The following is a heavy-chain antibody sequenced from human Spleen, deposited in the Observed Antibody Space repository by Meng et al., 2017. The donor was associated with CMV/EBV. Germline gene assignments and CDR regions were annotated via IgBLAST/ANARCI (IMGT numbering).Heavy chain of an antibody. CDR1: GFSFDDYA. Sequence: GGSLRLSCAASGFSFDDYAMHWVRQAPGKGLEWVSGISWNSGSIGYADSVKGRFTISRDNAKNSLYLQMNSLRAEDTAVYFCARDFERRVGYSYGYYYYGMDVWGQGTTVTVSS. J-gene: IGHJ6*02. CDR3: ARDFERRVGYSYGYYYYGMDV. CDR2: ISWNSGSI. V-gene: IGHV3-9*01. D-gene: IGHD5-18*01.